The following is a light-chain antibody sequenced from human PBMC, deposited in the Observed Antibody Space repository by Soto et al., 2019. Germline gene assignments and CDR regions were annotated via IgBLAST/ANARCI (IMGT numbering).Light chain of an antibody. Sequence: DIQMTQSPSSLSASVGDRVTITCRASQVIYTYLDWYQQKPGTVPKLLIYAASTLQSGVPSRFSGSGSGTDFTITISSLQPEDVATYYCQQYGSAPLTFGGGTKVEIK. CDR2: AAS. V-gene: IGKV1-27*01. CDR1: QVIYTY. CDR3: QQYGSAPLT. J-gene: IGKJ4*01.